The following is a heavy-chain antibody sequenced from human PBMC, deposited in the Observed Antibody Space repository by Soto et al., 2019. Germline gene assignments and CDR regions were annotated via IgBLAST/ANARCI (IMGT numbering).Heavy chain of an antibody. J-gene: IGHJ6*03. CDR1: GFTFSSYG. CDR2: IWYDGSNK. D-gene: IGHD6-13*01. V-gene: IGHV3-33*01. CDR3: ARRSLQQLAYYYYYYMDV. Sequence: QVQLVESGGGVVQPGRSLRLSCAASGFTFSSYGMHWVRQAPGKGLEWVAVIWYDGSNKYYADSVKGRFTISRDNSKNTLYLQMNSLRAEDTAVYYCARRSLQQLAYYYYYYMDVWGKGTTVTVSS.